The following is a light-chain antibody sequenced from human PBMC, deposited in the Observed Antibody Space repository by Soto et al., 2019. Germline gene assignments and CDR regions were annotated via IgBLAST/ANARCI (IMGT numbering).Light chain of an antibody. J-gene: IGKJ5*01. CDR2: ASS. V-gene: IGKV1-39*01. Sequence: DVQMTQSPSSLSASVGDRVTITCRASQTISSYLNWYQQRPGKGPNLLIYASSSLQSGVPPRFSGSGSGTDFTLTISSLQPEDFATYYCQQTYSTPITFGQGTRLEMK. CDR1: QTISSY. CDR3: QQTYSTPIT.